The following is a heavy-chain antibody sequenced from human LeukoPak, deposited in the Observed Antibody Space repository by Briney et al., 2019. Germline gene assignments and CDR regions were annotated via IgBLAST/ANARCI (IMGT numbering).Heavy chain of an antibody. CDR2: IYHSGST. J-gene: IGHJ3*02. CDR1: GGSISSGGYS. D-gene: IGHD3-22*01. CDR3: ARGLVVVITTFIQGATSAFDI. V-gene: IGHV4-30-2*01. Sequence: PSQTLSLTCAVSGGSISSGGYSWSWIRQPPGKGLEWIGYIYHSGSTYYNPSLKSRVTISVDRSKNQFSLKLSSVTAADTAVYYCARGLVVVITTFIQGATSAFDIWGQGTMVTVSS.